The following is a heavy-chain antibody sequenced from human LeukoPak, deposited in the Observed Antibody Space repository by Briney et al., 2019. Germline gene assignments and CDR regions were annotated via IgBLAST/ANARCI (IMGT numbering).Heavy chain of an antibody. CDR3: VRQDCSSGACYLDH. CDR1: GFIFSNYA. V-gene: IGHV3-30*04. Sequence: QPWGVLRLSCAASGFIFSNYAMHWVRPTPGKGLDWVTVISYHGRDKFYADSVKGRFTISRDSSRNTLSLQMDSLRTEDMAVYYCVRQDCSSGACYLDHWGQGSLVTVSS. D-gene: IGHD3-22*01. J-gene: IGHJ4*02. CDR2: ISYHGRDK.